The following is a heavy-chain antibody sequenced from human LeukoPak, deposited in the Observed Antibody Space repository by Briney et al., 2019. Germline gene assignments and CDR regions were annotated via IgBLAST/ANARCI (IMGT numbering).Heavy chain of an antibody. Sequence: GGSLRLSCAASGFTFSSYWMHWVRQAPGKGLVWVSRINSDGSSPNYADSVKGRFTISRDNAKNTLYLQMNSLRVEDTAVYYCATVGRKTTPGYWGQGTLVTVSS. V-gene: IGHV3-74*01. D-gene: IGHD1-26*01. CDR1: GFTFSSYW. CDR3: ATVGRKTTPGY. CDR2: INSDGSSP. J-gene: IGHJ4*02.